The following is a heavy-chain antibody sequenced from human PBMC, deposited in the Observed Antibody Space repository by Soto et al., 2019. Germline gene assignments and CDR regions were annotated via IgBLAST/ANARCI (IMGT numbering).Heavy chain of an antibody. CDR1: GFTFSEYS. CDR3: ARENGHCTDACNRVAFDI. Sequence: EVQVVESGGGLVKPGGSLRLSCAASGFTFSEYSFLWVRQAPGKGLEWLSFIANGDNHIFYSDSVKGRFTISRDNAKNSVYLQLNSLRADDSAVYYCARENGHCTDACNRVAFDIWGQGTMVTVSS. J-gene: IGHJ3*02. D-gene: IGHD2-2*01. CDR2: IANGDNHI. V-gene: IGHV3-21*01.